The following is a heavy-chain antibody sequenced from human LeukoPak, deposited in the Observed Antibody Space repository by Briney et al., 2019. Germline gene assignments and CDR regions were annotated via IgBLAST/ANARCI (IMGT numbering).Heavy chain of an antibody. V-gene: IGHV4-39*01. CDR3: ARHDYGGTLFDY. J-gene: IGHJ4*02. D-gene: IGHD4-23*01. Sequence: SETLSLTRTVSGGSISSSSYYWGWIRQPPGKGLEWIGTMYYGGSTYYNPSLKSRVTISVDTSKNQFSLKLSSVTAADTAVYYCARHDYGGTLFDYWGQGTLVTVSS. CDR1: GGSISSSSYY. CDR2: MYYGGST.